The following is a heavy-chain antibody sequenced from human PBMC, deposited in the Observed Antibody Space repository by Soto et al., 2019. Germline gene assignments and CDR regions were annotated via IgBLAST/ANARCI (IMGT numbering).Heavy chain of an antibody. CDR1: GFTFDDYA. CDR2: ISWNSGSI. D-gene: IGHD3-9*01. J-gene: IGHJ3*02. Sequence: EVQLVASGGGLVQPGRSLRLSCAASGFTFDDYAMHWVRQAPGTGLEWVSGISWNSGSIGYADSVKGRFTISRDNAKSSLYLQMNSLRAEDTALYYGAKDQYYDIVTGNDAFDIWGQGTMVTVSS. CDR3: AKDQYYDIVTGNDAFDI. V-gene: IGHV3-9*01.